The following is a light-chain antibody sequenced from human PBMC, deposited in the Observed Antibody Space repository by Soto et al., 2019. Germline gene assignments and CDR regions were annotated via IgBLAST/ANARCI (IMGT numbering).Light chain of an antibody. CDR1: QSISGW. CDR3: QQYNSYPWT. CDR2: DVS. J-gene: IGKJ1*01. Sequence: DIQITQSPSTLSASVGDRVTITCRASQSISGWLAWYQQKPGKAPKLLIYDVSSLESGVPSRFSGSGSGTEFTLAISSLQPDDFATYYCQQYNSYPWTFGQGIKVDIK. V-gene: IGKV1-5*01.